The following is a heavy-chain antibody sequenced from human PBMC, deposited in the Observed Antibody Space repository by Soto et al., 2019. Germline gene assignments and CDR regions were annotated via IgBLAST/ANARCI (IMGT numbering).Heavy chain of an antibody. Sequence: QLQLQESGPGLVKPSETLSLTCTVSGGSISSSSYYWGWIRQPPGKGLEWIGSSYYSGSTYYNPSLKSRVTISVDTSKNQFSLKLSSVTAADTAVYYCARLGDGYKLGYWGQGTLVTVSS. D-gene: IGHD5-12*01. CDR3: ARLGDGYKLGY. CDR2: SYYSGST. CDR1: GGSISSSSYY. V-gene: IGHV4-39*01. J-gene: IGHJ4*02.